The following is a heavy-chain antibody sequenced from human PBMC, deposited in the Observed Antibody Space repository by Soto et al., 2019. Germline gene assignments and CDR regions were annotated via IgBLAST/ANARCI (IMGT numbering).Heavy chain of an antibody. J-gene: IGHJ4*02. CDR1: GFTFGDYA. Sequence: SLRLSXTASGFTFGDYAMSWVRQAPGKGLEWVGFIRSKAYGGTTEYAASVKGRFTISRDDSKSIAYLQMNSLKTEDTAVYYCTRGPSPMDYWGQGTLVTVSS. V-gene: IGHV3-49*04. CDR2: IRSKAYGGTT. CDR3: TRGPSPMDY.